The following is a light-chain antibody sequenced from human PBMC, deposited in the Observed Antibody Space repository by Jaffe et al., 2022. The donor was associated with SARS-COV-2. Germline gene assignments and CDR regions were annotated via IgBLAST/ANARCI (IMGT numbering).Light chain of an antibody. Sequence: DIQMTQSPSSVSAAVGDRVTITCRASQDIGSWLAWYQQKPGKAPRLLIYAASNLQSGVPLRFSGSGSGTDFALTISSLQPEDFATYYCQQDNSFPITFGPGTKVDIK. V-gene: IGKV1-12*01. J-gene: IGKJ3*01. CDR2: AAS. CDR1: QDIGSW. CDR3: QQDNSFPIT.